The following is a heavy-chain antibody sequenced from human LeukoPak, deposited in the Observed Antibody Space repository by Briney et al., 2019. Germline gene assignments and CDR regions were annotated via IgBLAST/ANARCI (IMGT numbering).Heavy chain of an antibody. CDR1: GFTFSSYA. Sequence: GGSLRLSCAASGFTFSSYAMSWVRQAPGKGLEWVSAISGSGGSTYYADSVKGRSTISRDNSKNTLYLQMNSLRAEDTAVYYCAKDSLAVTNYFDYWGQGTLVTVSS. CDR3: AKDSLAVTNYFDY. J-gene: IGHJ4*02. CDR2: ISGSGGST. D-gene: IGHD4-17*01. V-gene: IGHV3-23*01.